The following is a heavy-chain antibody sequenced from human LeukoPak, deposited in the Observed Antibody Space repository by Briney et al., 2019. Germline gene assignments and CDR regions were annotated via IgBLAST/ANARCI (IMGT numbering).Heavy chain of an antibody. D-gene: IGHD3-10*01. CDR1: GFTFSSYS. CDR3: ARDSDTELLWFGEFPHGGMDV. J-gene: IGHJ6*01. Sequence: PGGSLRLSCAASGFTFSSYSMNWVRQAPGKGLEWVSSIGSSSSYIYYADSVKGRFTISRDNAKNSLYLQMNSLRAEDTAVYYCARDSDTELLWFGEFPHGGMDVWGQGTTVTVSS. CDR2: IGSSSSYI. V-gene: IGHV3-21*01.